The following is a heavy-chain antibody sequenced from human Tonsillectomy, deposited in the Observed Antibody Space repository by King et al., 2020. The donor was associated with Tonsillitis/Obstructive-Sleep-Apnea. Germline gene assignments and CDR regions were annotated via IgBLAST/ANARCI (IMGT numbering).Heavy chain of an antibody. CDR1: GYSFTAYW. V-gene: IGHV5-51*01. D-gene: IGHD2-8*01. Sequence: QLVQSGAEVKKPGESLKISCKGSGYSFTAYWIGWVRQMPGKALEGMGIIYPGDSDTRYSPSFQGQVTLSVDKSLNTAYLQWSSLKASDTAMYFCARWPGTIGYYYMDVWGKGTTVTVTS. CDR3: ARWPGTIGYYYMDV. J-gene: IGHJ6*03. CDR2: IYPGDSDT.